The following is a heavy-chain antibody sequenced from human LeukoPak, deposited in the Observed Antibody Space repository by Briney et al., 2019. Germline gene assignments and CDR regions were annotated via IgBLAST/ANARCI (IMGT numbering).Heavy chain of an antibody. CDR3: ARDGNMDD. CDR1: GYTFTDYY. Sequence: ASVPVSCKASGYTFTDYYMHWVRQAPGQGLEWMGCINPNSGGTNYAQKFQGRVTMSRDTSISTVNMELSRVRSDDTAVYYCARDGNMDDWGQGTTVTVSS. CDR2: INPNSGGT. D-gene: IGHD4-23*01. J-gene: IGHJ6*02. V-gene: IGHV1-2*02.